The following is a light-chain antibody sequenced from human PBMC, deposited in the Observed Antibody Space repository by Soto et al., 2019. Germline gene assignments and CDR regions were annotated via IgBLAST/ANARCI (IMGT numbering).Light chain of an antibody. V-gene: IGKV3D-15*02. CDR2: GAS. CDR3: QQYSDLPMT. Sequence: IVLTQSPATLSVSPGERATLFCRASQRVSGNLAWYQQKPGQAPRLLIYGASTRAAGIPDRFSGSASGTDFTLTISRLEPEDFAVYFCQQYSDLPMTFGQGTRLE. J-gene: IGKJ5*01. CDR1: QRVSGN.